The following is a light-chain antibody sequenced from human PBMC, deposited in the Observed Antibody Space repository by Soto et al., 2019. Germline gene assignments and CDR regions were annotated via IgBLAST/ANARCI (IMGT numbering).Light chain of an antibody. V-gene: IGKV3-20*01. CDR2: GAS. CDR3: QQYGSSLYT. Sequence: EIVLTQSPGTLSLSPGERATLSCRASQSVSSSYLAWYQQRPGQAPRLLIYGASSRATGIRDRFSGSGSETDFSLTISRLEPEDFAVYYCQQYGSSLYTFGQGTKLEIK. CDR1: QSVSSSY. J-gene: IGKJ2*01.